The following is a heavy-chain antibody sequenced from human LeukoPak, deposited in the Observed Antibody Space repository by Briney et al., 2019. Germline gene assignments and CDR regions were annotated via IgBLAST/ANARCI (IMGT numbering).Heavy chain of an antibody. V-gene: IGHV1-69*05. CDR2: IIPIFGTA. Sequence: GASVKVSCKASGYTFTSYYMHWVRQAPGQGLEWMGGIIPIFGTANYAQKFQGRVTITTDESTSTAYMELSSLRSEDTAVYYCARDRRGPSYYDSSGYPGDWFDPWGQGTLVTVSS. CDR3: ARDRRGPSYYDSSGYPGDWFDP. J-gene: IGHJ5*02. D-gene: IGHD3-22*01. CDR1: GYTFTSYY.